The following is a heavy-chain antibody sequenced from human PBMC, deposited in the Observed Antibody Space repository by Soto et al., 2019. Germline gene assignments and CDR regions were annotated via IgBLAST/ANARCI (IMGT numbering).Heavy chain of an antibody. CDR1: GVSLTSGNW. Sequence: SETLSLTCAVSGVSLTSGNWWTWVRQSPQRGLEYIGEIFHDGTANYYPSFERRVAMSVDTSRNQFSLKLTSVTAADTAVYFCASHVYDTRLNYMNFYGWGPGNLFTVGS. J-gene: IGHJ1*01. D-gene: IGHD4-17*01. CDR3: ASHVYDTRLNYMNFYG. CDR2: IFHDGTA. V-gene: IGHV4-4*02.